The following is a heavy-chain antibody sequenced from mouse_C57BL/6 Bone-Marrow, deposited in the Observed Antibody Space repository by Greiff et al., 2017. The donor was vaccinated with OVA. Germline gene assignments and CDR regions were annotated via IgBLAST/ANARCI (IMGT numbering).Heavy chain of an antibody. CDR3: TRDDDYDDGFDY. CDR2: ISDGGSYT. Sequence: EVKLVESGGGLVKPGGSLKLSCAASGFTFSSYAMAWVRQTPEKRLAWVATISDGGSYTYYPDNVKGRFTISRDNAKNNLYLQMSHLKYEDTAMYYCTRDDDYDDGFDYWCQGTTLTVTS. V-gene: IGHV5-4*01. D-gene: IGHD2-4*01. CDR1: GFTFSSYA. J-gene: IGHJ2*01.